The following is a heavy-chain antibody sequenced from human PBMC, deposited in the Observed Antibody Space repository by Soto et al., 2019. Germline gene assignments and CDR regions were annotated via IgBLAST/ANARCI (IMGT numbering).Heavy chain of an antibody. D-gene: IGHD4-17*01. Sequence: QVQLQESGPGLVKPSQTLSLTCTVSGGSISSGGYYWSWIRQHPGKGLEWIGYIYYSGSTYYNPSLKSRVTLSGDTSKNQFSLELSSVTAADTAVYYCERGPTVTTVDYWGQGTLVTVSS. CDR3: ERGPTVTTVDY. CDR1: GGSISSGGYY. J-gene: IGHJ4*02. V-gene: IGHV4-31*03. CDR2: IYYSGST.